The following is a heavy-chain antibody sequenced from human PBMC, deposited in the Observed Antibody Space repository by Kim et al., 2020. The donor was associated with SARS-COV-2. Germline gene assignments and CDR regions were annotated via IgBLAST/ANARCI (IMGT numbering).Heavy chain of an antibody. D-gene: IGHD6-13*01. V-gene: IGHV3-30*04. J-gene: IGHJ3*02. Sequence: GGSLRLSCAASGFTFSSYAMHWVRQAPGKGLEWVAVISYDGSNKYYADSVKGRFTISRDNSKNTLYLQMNSLRAEDTAVYYCAREGAAAGRGGAFDIWGQGTMVTVSS. CDR3: AREGAAAGRGGAFDI. CDR1: GFTFSSYA. CDR2: ISYDGSNK.